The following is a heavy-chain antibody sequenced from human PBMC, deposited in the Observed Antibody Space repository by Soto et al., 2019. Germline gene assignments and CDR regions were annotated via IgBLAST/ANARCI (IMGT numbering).Heavy chain of an antibody. CDR2: ISGSGGST. Sequence: GGSLRLSCAASGFTFSSYAMSWVRQAPGTGLEWVSAISGSGGSTYYGDSVKGRFTISRDNSKNTLYLQMNSLRAEDTAVYYCAKDLAIGLEVWGKGTTVTVSS. D-gene: IGHD2-21*01. CDR1: GFTFSSYA. CDR3: AKDLAIGLEV. V-gene: IGHV3-23*01. J-gene: IGHJ6*04.